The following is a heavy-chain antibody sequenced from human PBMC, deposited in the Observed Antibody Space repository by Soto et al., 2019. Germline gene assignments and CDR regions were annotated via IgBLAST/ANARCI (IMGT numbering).Heavy chain of an antibody. J-gene: IGHJ4*02. CDR1: GGSISSGAYS. CDR2: IYHSGST. Sequence: QLQLQESGSGLVKPSQTLSLTCAVSGGSISSGAYSWSWIRQPHGKGLEWVGYIYHSGSTYYNPSLKSRVSIAEARAKNQFSLKLSSATAADTAVYYCARSVSTVTTLDYWGQGTLVTVSS. CDR3: ARSVSTVTTLDY. D-gene: IGHD1-1*01. V-gene: IGHV4-30-2*01.